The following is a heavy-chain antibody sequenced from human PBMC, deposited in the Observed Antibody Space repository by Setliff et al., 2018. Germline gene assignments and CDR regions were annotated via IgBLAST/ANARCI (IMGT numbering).Heavy chain of an antibody. CDR3: ARELGLRAPFDF. D-gene: IGHD4-17*01. CDR2: IYSSGRT. V-gene: IGHV4-59*01. CDR1: GDSISDYH. Sequence: NPSETLSLTCRVSGDSISDYHWSWIRQPPGQGLEWIGYIYSSGRTNYNPSLKSRVSLSLDTSKNQFSLDLSSVTPADTAVYYCARELGLRAPFDFWGQGILVTVSS. J-gene: IGHJ4*02.